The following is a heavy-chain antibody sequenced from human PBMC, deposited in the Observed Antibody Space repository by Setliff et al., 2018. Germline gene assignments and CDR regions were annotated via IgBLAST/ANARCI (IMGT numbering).Heavy chain of an antibody. CDR1: GGSFSGYY. D-gene: IGHD3-10*01. Sequence: LSLTCAVYGGSFSGYYWSWIRQPPGKRLEWIGEIIHSGTTYRNPSLESRVTMSRDTSKNQFSLDLRSVTAADTAVYFCAREVGDVIISSDAFDFWGQGTMVTVSS. J-gene: IGHJ3*01. V-gene: IGHV4-34*09. CDR2: IIHSGTT. CDR3: AREVGDVIISSDAFDF.